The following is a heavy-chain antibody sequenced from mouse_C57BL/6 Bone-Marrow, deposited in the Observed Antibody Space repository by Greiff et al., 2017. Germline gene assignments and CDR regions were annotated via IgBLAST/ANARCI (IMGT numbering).Heavy chain of an antibody. CDR1: GYTFTSYW. V-gene: IGHV1-55*01. CDR2: IYPGSGST. D-gene: IGHD1-1*01. CDR3: AREEVITTVEDY. J-gene: IGHJ2*01. Sequence: QVQLQQPGAELVKPGASVKMSCKASGYTFTSYWITWVKQRPGQGLEWIGDIYPGSGSTNYHEKFKSKATLTVDTSSSTAYMQLSSLASEDSAVYYCAREEVITTVEDYWGQGTTLTVAS.